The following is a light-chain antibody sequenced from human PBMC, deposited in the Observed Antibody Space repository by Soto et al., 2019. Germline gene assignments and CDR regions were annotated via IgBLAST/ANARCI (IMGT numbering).Light chain of an antibody. CDR3: QQSFNPPLT. CDR1: KAIDDY. V-gene: IGKV1-39*01. CDR2: SAS. J-gene: IGKJ5*01. Sequence: DSQMTQSPSSLSASVGDRVTITWRSSKAIDDYLIWYQQKPGNAPNLLIYSASTLQSGVPSRFTGSGSRTDFTLTISSLQPEDSATDFCQQSFNPPLTCGQGTRVEVK.